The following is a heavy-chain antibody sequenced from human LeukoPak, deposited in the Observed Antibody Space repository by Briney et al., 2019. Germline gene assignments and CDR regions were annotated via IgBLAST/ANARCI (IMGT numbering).Heavy chain of an antibody. V-gene: IGHV1-18*01. CDR2: ISPYNGNT. CDR3: ARELPADDYYDSSGYYYDAFDI. Sequence: ASVKVSCKASGYTFTNFGITWVRQAPGQGLEWMGWISPYNGNTNYAQNLQGRVTMTTDTSTSTAYMELRSLISDDTAVYYCARELPADDYYDSSGYYYDAFDIWGQGTMVTVSS. D-gene: IGHD3-22*01. CDR1: GYTFTNFG. J-gene: IGHJ3*02.